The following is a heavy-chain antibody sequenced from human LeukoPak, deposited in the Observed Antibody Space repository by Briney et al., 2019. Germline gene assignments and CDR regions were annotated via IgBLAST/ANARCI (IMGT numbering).Heavy chain of an antibody. V-gene: IGHV3-23*01. CDR2: ISGGGGST. CDR1: GFTFSSYS. D-gene: IGHD3-9*01. J-gene: IGHJ4*02. CDR3: AKFYDISTGYFDC. Sequence: GGSLRLSCAASGFTFSSYSMNWVRQAPGKGLEWVSAISGGGGSTYYADSVKGRFTISRDNSKNTLYLQMNSLRAEDTAVYYCAKFYDISTGYFDCWGQGTLVTVSS.